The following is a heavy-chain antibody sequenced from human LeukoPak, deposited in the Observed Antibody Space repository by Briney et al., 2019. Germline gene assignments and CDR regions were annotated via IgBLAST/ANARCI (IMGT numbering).Heavy chain of an antibody. CDR2: IYHSGST. CDR1: GGSISTSY. V-gene: IGHV4-59*04. Sequence: SETLSLTCTVSGGSISTSYWNWIRQPPGKGLEWIGSIYHSGSTYYNPSLKSRVTISVDTSKNQFSLKLSSVTAADTAVYYCARRITGTTSDSFDYWGQGTLVTVSS. D-gene: IGHD1-20*01. CDR3: ARRITGTTSDSFDY. J-gene: IGHJ4*02.